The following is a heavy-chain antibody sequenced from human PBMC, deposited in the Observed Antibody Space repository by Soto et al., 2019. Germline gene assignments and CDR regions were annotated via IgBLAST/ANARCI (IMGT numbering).Heavy chain of an antibody. D-gene: IGHD2-2*01. J-gene: IGHJ6*02. Sequence: QVQLVQSGAYVKTPGASVRVSCKASGYTFTGYYVHWVREAPGQGLEWMGWINPETGGTSYAQKFQGRVTLSRDTYINTAYLELSRLRFDDAAVYFCARERYQVISDGMDVWGQGTTVTVSS. CDR2: INPETGGT. CDR3: ARERYQVISDGMDV. CDR1: GYTFTGYY. V-gene: IGHV1-2*02.